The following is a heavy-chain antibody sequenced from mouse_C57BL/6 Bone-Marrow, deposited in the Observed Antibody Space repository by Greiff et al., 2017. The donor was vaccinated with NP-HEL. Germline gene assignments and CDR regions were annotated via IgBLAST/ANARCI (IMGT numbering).Heavy chain of an antibody. CDR2: IDPSDSYT. J-gene: IGHJ2*01. Sequence: QVQLQQPGAELVKPGASVKLSCKASGYTFTSYWMQWVKQRPGQGLEWIGEIDPSDSYTNYNQKFKGKATLTVDTSSSTAYMQLSSLTSKDSAVYYCATWGVNYFDYWGQGTTLTVSS. V-gene: IGHV1-50*01. CDR1: GYTFTSYW. D-gene: IGHD2-1*01. CDR3: ATWGVNYFDY.